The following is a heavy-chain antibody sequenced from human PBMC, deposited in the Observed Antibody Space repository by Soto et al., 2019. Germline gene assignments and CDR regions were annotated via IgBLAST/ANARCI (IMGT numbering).Heavy chain of an antibody. CDR2: INAGNGNT. V-gene: IGHV1-3*01. Sequence: GASVKVSCKASGYTFTSYAMHWVRQAPGQRLEWMGWINAGNGNTKYSQKFQGRVTITRDTSASTAYMELSSLRSEETAVYYCARDQALAVAVSTGMDVWGQGTTVTVSS. J-gene: IGHJ6*02. CDR1: GYTFTSYA. D-gene: IGHD6-19*01. CDR3: ARDQALAVAVSTGMDV.